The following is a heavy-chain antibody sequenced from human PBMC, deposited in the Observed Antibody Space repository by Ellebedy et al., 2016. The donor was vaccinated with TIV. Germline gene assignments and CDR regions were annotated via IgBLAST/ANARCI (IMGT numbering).Heavy chain of an antibody. D-gene: IGHD6-19*01. CDR1: GFTFSNYW. J-gene: IGHJ4*02. CDR2: IKQDGSEK. CDR3: ARDQWLGRAYYFDS. Sequence: GGSLRLSCGTSGFTFSNYWMTWVRQAPGKGLEWVANIKQDGSEKYYVDSVKGRFSISRDKAKNSLYVQMNSLRDEDTAVYYCARDQWLGRAYYFDSWGQGTLVTVSS. V-gene: IGHV3-7*01.